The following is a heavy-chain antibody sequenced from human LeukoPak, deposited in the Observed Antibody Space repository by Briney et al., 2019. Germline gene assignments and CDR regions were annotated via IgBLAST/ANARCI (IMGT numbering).Heavy chain of an antibody. CDR1: GFTFSSSA. CDR2: ISYDGSNK. Sequence: GGSLRLSCTASGFTFSSSAMHWVRQAPGKGLEWVAVISYDGSNKYYADSVKGRFTISRDNSKNTLYLQMNSLRAEDTAVYYCARDLGSGFPLYYFDYWGQGTLVTVSS. V-gene: IGHV3-30-3*01. CDR3: ARDLGSGFPLYYFDY. J-gene: IGHJ4*02. D-gene: IGHD6-19*01.